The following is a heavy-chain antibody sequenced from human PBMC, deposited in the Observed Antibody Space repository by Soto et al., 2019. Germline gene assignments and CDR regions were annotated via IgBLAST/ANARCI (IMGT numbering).Heavy chain of an antibody. Sequence: PGGSLRLSCAASGFTFSDHGMHWVRQAPGKGLEWVAVISHDGNGKYYGDSVKGRFTVSRDNSNNMAYLQMNSLRLEDTAMYYCAKQFDLGGLEDYWGQGTLVTVSS. J-gene: IGHJ4*02. CDR3: AKQFDLGGLEDY. CDR2: ISHDGNGK. D-gene: IGHD1-1*01. CDR1: GFTFSDHG. V-gene: IGHV3-30*18.